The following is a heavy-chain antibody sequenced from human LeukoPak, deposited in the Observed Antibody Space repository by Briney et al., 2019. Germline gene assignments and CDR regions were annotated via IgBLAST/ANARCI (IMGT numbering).Heavy chain of an antibody. CDR3: ARDGGTLSGSSYDY. Sequence: PSETLSLTCTVSGGSISSGGYYWSWIRQHPGTGLEWIGYIYYSGSTYYNPSLRSRVTISVDTSKNQFSLKLSSVTAADTAVYYCARDGGTLSGSSYDYWGQGTLVTVSS. V-gene: IGHV4-31*03. D-gene: IGHD1-26*01. CDR1: GGSISSGGYY. CDR2: IYYSGST. J-gene: IGHJ4*02.